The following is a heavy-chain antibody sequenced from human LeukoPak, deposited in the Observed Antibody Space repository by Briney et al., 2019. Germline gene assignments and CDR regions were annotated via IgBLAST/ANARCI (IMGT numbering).Heavy chain of an antibody. CDR1: GFTFSSYW. CDR3: ARADRGVIIKDWFDP. J-gene: IGHJ5*02. V-gene: IGHV3-74*01. D-gene: IGHD3-10*01. Sequence: TGGSLRLSCAASGFTFSSYWMHWVRQAPGKGLVWVSRINSDGSSTSYADSVKGRFTISRDNAKNTLYLQMNSLRAEGTAVYYCARADRGVIIKDWFDPWGQGTLVTVSS. CDR2: INSDGSST.